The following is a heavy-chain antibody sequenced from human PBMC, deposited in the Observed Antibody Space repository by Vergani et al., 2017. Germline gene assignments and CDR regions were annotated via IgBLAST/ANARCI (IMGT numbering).Heavy chain of an antibody. J-gene: IGHJ5*02. V-gene: IGHV5-51*01. CDR1: GYSFTSYW. CDR3: ARAEGYCSGGSCYYPFDP. CDR2: IYPGDSDT. Sequence: EVQLVQSGAEVKKPGESLTISCKGSGYSFTSYWIGWVRQMPGKGLEWMGIIYPGDSDTRYSPSFQGQVTISADKSISTAYLQWSSLKASDTAMYYCARAEGYCSGGSCYYPFDPWGQGTLVTVSS. D-gene: IGHD2-15*01.